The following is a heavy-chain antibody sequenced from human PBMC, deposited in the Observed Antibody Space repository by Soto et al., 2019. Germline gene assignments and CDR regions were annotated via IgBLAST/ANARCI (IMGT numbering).Heavy chain of an antibody. CDR1: GYSFNRYW. J-gene: IGHJ4*02. Sequence: GESLKISCKASGYSFNRYWIGWVRQMPGQGLEWMGVIFPDDSDIRHSPAFRGQVTISADKSINTVYLQYTGLKASDTATYYCARRISWYYFDSWGQGTPVTISS. CDR2: IFPDDSDI. D-gene: IGHD1-1*01. V-gene: IGHV5-51*01. CDR3: ARRISWYYFDS.